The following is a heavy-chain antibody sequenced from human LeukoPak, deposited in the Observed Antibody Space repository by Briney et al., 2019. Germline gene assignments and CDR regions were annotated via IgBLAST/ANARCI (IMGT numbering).Heavy chain of an antibody. CDR3: AKEYCSNSVCYSLDY. D-gene: IGHD2-8*01. CDR1: GFTFSSSG. CDR2: ISYDGSNK. J-gene: IGHJ4*02. V-gene: IGHV3-30*18. Sequence: AGGSLRLSCAASGFTFSSSGMHWVRQAPGKGLEWVAVISYDGSNKYYADSVKGRFTFSRDNSKNTLYPQMNSLRAEDTAVYYCAKEYCSNSVCYSLDYWGQGTLVTVSS.